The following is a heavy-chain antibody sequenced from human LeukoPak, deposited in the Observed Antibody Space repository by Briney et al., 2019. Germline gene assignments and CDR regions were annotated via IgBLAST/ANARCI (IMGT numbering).Heavy chain of an antibody. V-gene: IGHV3-23*01. CDR2: INANSGTT. Sequence: GGSLRLSCAASGFAFSFYAMSWLCQPPGKGLEWVSTINANSGTTSYAASVRGRFTIPRDNSKNTLYLQVNTLRADDTATYYCAKPISGGLAVTADWFHPWGQGTLVVVSS. CDR1: GFAFSFYA. CDR3: AKPISGGLAVTADWFHP. D-gene: IGHD6-19*01. J-gene: IGHJ5*01.